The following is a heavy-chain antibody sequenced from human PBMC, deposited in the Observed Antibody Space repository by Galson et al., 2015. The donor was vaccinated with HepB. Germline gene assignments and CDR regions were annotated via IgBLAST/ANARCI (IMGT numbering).Heavy chain of an antibody. D-gene: IGHD3-10*01. Sequence: SLRLSCAASRFTFSSYAMHWVRQAPGKGLEWVAFISYDGTNGYYAESVKGRFTISRDNSKNTMYLQMDRLRPEDTAVYYCARDAPYTMLREVTTRGENWFDPWGQGTLVTVFS. CDR1: RFTFSSYA. V-gene: IGHV3-30*04. J-gene: IGHJ5*02. CDR2: ISYDGTNG. CDR3: ARDAPYTMLREVTTRGENWFDP.